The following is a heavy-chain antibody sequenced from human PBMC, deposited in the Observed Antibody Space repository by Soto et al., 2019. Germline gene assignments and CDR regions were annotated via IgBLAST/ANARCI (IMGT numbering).Heavy chain of an antibody. J-gene: IGHJ4*02. CDR2: INPSGGST. Sequence: ASVKVSCKASGYTFTSYYMQWVRQAPGQGLEWMGIINPSGGSTSYAQKFQGRVTMTRDTSTSTVYMELSSLRSEDTAVYYCARGTMVRGALDYFDYWGQGTLVTVSS. D-gene: IGHD3-10*01. V-gene: IGHV1-46*03. CDR3: ARGTMVRGALDYFDY. CDR1: GYTFTSYY.